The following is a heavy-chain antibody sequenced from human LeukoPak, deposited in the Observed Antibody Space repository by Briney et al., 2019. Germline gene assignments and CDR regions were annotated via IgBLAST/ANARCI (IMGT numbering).Heavy chain of an antibody. CDR2: IRSGSNYI. D-gene: IGHD3-10*01. CDR3: ARAPRGWTAVPDY. J-gene: IGHJ4*02. V-gene: IGHV3-21*01. CDR1: GFTFSAYS. Sequence: GGSLRLSCAASGFTFSAYSMNWVRQAPGKGLEWVSSIRSGSNYIYYADSVKGRFSISRDNAKNSLYLQMISLRAEDTAVYYCARAPRGWTAVPDYRGQGTLVTVSS.